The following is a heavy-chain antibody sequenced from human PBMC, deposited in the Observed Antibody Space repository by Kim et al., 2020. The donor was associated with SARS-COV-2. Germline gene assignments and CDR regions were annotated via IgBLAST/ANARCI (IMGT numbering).Heavy chain of an antibody. CDR3: ARQVVSAWFNFDL. Sequence: YYTLSLKNRLTISVDTSKKQFSLKVTSVTAADTAMYYCARQVVSAWFNFDLWGQGTMVTVSS. D-gene: IGHD2-15*01. V-gene: IGHV4-39*01. J-gene: IGHJ3*01.